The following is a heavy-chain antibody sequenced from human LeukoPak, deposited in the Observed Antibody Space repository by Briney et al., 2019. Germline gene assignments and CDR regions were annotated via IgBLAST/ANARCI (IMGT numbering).Heavy chain of an antibody. CDR2: VYYDGTS. CDR1: GGSINSHSYY. Sequence: PSETLSLTCTVSGGSINSHSYYWGWIRQPPGKGLEWIGSVYYDGTSYSNPSLKSRVAVFVDASRDQFSLDLSFAPAADTALYYCVRHISTNTGYFDSCGQGTLVSVSS. CDR3: VRHISTNTGYFDS. V-gene: IGHV4-39*01. D-gene: IGHD5-24*01. J-gene: IGHJ4*02.